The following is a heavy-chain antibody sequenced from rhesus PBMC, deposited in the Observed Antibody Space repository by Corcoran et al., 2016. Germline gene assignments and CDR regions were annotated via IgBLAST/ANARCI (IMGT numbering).Heavy chain of an antibody. J-gene: IGHJ4*01. CDR2: ISSGSVSTT. V-gene: IGHV3-110*02. CDR1: GFTFSDHY. CDR3: ARHSAAADFDY. Sequence: EVQLVESGGGLVQPGGSLRLSCAASGFTFSDHYMDWVRQAPGKGLEWVSSISSGSVSTTLYPDVVKGRFTISRDKAKNTVYLQMNSLRAEDTAVYYCARHSAAADFDYWGQGVLVTVSS. D-gene: IGHD6-31*01.